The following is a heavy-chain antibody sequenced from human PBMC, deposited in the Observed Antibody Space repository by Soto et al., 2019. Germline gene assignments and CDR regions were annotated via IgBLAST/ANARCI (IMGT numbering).Heavy chain of an antibody. J-gene: IGHJ6*02. D-gene: IGHD5-18*01. CDR3: ARSGYSYGYDYYYGMDV. V-gene: IGHV4-30-2*01. Sequence: PSETLSLTCAVSGGSISSGGYSWSWIRQPPGKGLEWIGYIYHSGSTYYNPSLKSRVTISVDRSKNQFSLKLSSVTAADTAVYYCARSGYSYGYDYYYGMDVWGQGTTVTVSS. CDR1: GGSISSGGYS. CDR2: IYHSGST.